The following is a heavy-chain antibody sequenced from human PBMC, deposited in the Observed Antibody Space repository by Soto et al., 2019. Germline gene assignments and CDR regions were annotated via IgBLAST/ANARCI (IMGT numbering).Heavy chain of an antibody. Sequence: SETLSLTCTVSGGSISSYYWSWIRQPPGKGLEWIGYIYYSGSTNYNPSLKSRVTISVDTSKNQFSLKLSSVTAADTAVYYCARGRSVYYDILTGPQGGWFDPWGQGTLVTVSS. V-gene: IGHV4-59*01. CDR1: GGSISSYY. CDR2: IYYSGST. J-gene: IGHJ5*02. D-gene: IGHD3-9*01. CDR3: ARGRSVYYDILTGPQGGWFDP.